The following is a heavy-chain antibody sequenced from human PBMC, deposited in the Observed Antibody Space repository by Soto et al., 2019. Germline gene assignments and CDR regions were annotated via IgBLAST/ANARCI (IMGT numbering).Heavy chain of an antibody. CDR3: TSGAAF. V-gene: IGHV3-74*01. J-gene: IGHJ4*02. CDR2: ISSDGRST. D-gene: IGHD6-25*01. Sequence: EVQLVESGGGLVQPGGSLRISCAAPGFTLSTGWMHWVRQTPGKGLLWVSRISSDGRSTNYADSVGGRFTVSWDNARNTLYLQLSSLRVEDTAVYNCTSGAAFRGQGILVTVSS. CDR1: GFTLSTGW.